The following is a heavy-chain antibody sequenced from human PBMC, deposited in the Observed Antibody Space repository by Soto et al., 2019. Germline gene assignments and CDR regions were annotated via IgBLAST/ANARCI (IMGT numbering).Heavy chain of an antibody. CDR2: IYYSGST. CDR1: GGSISSSSYY. V-gene: IGHV4-39*01. Sequence: QLQLQESGPGLVKPSETLSLTCTVSGGSISSSSYYWGWIRQPPGKGLEWIGSIYYSGSTYYNPSLKSRVTISVDTSKNQFSLKLSSVTAADTAVYYCARLPYGSGSYAFDIWGQGTMVTVSS. D-gene: IGHD3-10*01. J-gene: IGHJ3*02. CDR3: ARLPYGSGSYAFDI.